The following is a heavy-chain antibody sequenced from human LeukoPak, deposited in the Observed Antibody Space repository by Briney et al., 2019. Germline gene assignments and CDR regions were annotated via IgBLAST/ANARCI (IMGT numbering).Heavy chain of an antibody. CDR2: ISAYNGNT. CDR1: GYTFTNYV. J-gene: IGHJ4*02. CDR3: ARTSAYGSSWHSY. V-gene: IGHV1-18*01. D-gene: IGHD6-13*01. Sequence: ASVKVSCKASGYTFTNYVISWVRQAPGQGLEWMGWISAYNGNTNDAQSFQGRVTVTTDTSTNTAYMELRSLRSDDTAVYYCARTSAYGSSWHSYWGQGTLVTVSS.